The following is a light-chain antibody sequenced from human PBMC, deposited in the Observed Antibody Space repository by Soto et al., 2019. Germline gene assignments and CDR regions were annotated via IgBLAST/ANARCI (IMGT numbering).Light chain of an antibody. CDR1: QSVSSSY. V-gene: IGKV3-20*01. J-gene: IGKJ2*01. CDR2: GAS. Sequence: EIVLTQSPGTLSLSPGERATLSCRASQSVSSSYLAWYQQKPGQAPRLLIYGASSRTTGIPDSFSGSGSGTNFTLTISRLEPEEFAVYYCQQYGSSPPNTFGQGTKVEIK. CDR3: QQYGSSPPNT.